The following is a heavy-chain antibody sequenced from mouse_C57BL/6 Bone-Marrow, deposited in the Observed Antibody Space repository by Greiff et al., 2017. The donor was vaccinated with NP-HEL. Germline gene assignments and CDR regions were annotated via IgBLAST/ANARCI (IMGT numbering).Heavy chain of an antibody. CDR3: ARPHYYGSRRDYWYFDV. Sequence: VQLQQPGAELVKPGASVKLSCKASGYTFTSYWMHWVKQRPGQGLEWIGMIHPNSGSTNYNEKFKSKATLTVDKSSSTAYMQLSSLTSEDSAVYYCARPHYYGSRRDYWYFDVWGTGTTVTVSS. J-gene: IGHJ1*03. CDR2: IHPNSGST. D-gene: IGHD1-1*01. V-gene: IGHV1-64*01. CDR1: GYTFTSYW.